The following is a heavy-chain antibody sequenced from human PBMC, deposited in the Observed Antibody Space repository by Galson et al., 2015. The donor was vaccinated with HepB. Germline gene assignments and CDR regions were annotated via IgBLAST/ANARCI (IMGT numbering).Heavy chain of an antibody. Sequence: SLRLSCAASGFTFSSYGMHWVRQAPGKGLEWVAVIWYDGSNKYYADSVKGRFTISRDNSKNTLYLQMNSLRAEDTAVYYCARAQYYDFWSGYWLYYYGMDVWGQGTTVTVSS. V-gene: IGHV3-33*01. CDR1: GFTFSSYG. J-gene: IGHJ6*02. D-gene: IGHD3-3*01. CDR2: IWYDGSNK. CDR3: ARAQYYDFWSGYWLYYYGMDV.